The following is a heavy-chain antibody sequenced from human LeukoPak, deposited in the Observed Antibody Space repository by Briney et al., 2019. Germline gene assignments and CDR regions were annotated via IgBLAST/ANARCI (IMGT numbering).Heavy chain of an antibody. J-gene: IGHJ6*03. CDR3: ARDSGIAAGTEVYYYYYYMDV. Sequence: PGGSLRLSCAASGFTFSSYWMSWVRQAPGKGLEWVANIKQDGSEKYYVDSVKGRFTISRDNAKNSLYLQMNSLRAEDTAVYYCARDSGIAAGTEVYYYYYYMDVWGKGTTVTVSS. CDR1: GFTFSSYW. D-gene: IGHD6-13*01. V-gene: IGHV3-7*01. CDR2: IKQDGSEK.